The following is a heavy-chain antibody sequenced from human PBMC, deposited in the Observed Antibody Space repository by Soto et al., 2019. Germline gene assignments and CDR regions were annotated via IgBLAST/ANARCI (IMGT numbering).Heavy chain of an antibody. Sequence: QVQLVESGGGVVQPGRSLRLSCAASGFTFSSYGMHWVRQAPGKGLEWVAVISYDGSNKYYADSVKGRFTISRDNSKNTXXLQMNRLRADDTAVYYCANTHDGDCYSSYHYGMDVWGQGTTVTVSS. CDR2: ISYDGSNK. D-gene: IGHD2-21*02. CDR3: ANTHDGDCYSSYHYGMDV. CDR1: GFTFSSYG. J-gene: IGHJ6*02. V-gene: IGHV3-30*18.